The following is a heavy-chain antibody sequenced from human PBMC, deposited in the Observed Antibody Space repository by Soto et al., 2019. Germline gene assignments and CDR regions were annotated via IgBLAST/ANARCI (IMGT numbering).Heavy chain of an antibody. Sequence: GGTLGLSSAASGFPFSSFAMIWVGPAPGKGLEWVSTISGSGGSTHYADSVKGRFTISRDNSKNTLYLQMNSLRAEDTSVYVCARGAQVACLDYWGQGTLVTVSS. V-gene: IGHV3-23*01. CDR2: ISGSGGST. D-gene: IGHD5-12*01. CDR1: GFPFSSFA. CDR3: ARGAQVACLDY. J-gene: IGHJ4*02.